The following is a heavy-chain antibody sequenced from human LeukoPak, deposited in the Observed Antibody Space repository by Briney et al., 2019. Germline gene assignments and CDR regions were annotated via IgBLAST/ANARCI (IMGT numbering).Heavy chain of an antibody. CDR3: ARERGYDLDY. CDR2: IYHSGST. CDR1: GGSISSGGYS. V-gene: IGHV4-30-2*01. Sequence: PSETLSLTCAVSGGSISSGGYSWSWIRQPPGKGLEWIGEIYHSGSTNYNPSLKSRVTISVDKSKNQFSLKLSSVTAADTAVYYCARERGYDLDYWGQGTLVTVSS. J-gene: IGHJ4*02. D-gene: IGHD3-3*01.